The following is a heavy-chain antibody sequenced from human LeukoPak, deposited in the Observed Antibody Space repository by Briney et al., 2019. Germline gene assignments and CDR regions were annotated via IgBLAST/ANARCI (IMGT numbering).Heavy chain of an antibody. D-gene: IGHD6-13*01. CDR3: ARDTPQHLKRYDY. CDR1: GYNFDKFG. J-gene: IGHJ4*02. V-gene: IGHV1-18*01. CDR2: INTHNGNT. Sequence: ASVKVSCKASGYNFDKFGIAWVRQAPGQEWMGWINTHNGNTKYAQQYQGRVTMTTDTSMSTVYMELRSLRSDDTAVYFCARDTPQHLKRYDYWGQGTQVTVSS.